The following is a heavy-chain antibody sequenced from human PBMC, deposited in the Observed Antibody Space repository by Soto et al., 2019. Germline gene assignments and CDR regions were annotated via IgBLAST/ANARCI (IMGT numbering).Heavy chain of an antibody. D-gene: IGHD1-1*01. Sequence: QVQLVESGGGVVQPGRSLRLSCAASGFNFRNYDVHWVRQAPGKGLEWVAMISHDGGDEYFADSVKGRFTISRDNSKNTLDLKMNSLTTNDTVVYYWAGVFNDRCFGEVPPLAGGGRGTLVIVSS. CDR3: AGVFNDRCFGEVPPLAG. CDR2: ISHDGGDE. J-gene: IGHJ4*02. CDR1: GFNFRNYD. V-gene: IGHV3-30*03.